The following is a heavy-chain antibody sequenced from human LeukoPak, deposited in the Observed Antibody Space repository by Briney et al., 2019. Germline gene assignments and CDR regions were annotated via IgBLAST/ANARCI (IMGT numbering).Heavy chain of an antibody. CDR1: GFTFSSYA. J-gene: IGHJ4*02. V-gene: IGHV3-23*01. D-gene: IGHD6-19*01. Sequence: GGSLRLPCAASGFTFSSYAMSWVRQAPGKGLEWVSAISGSGGSTYYADSVKGRFTISRDNSKNTLYLQMNSLRAEDTAVYYCAKDLQWLVHSYFDYWGQGTLVTASS. CDR3: AKDLQWLVHSYFDY. CDR2: ISGSGGST.